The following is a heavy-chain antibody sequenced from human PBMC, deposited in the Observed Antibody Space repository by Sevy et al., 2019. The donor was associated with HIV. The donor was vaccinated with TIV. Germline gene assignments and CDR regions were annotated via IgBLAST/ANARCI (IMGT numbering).Heavy chain of an antibody. CDR3: GKVSIFGVGGFYDY. V-gene: IGHV3-23*01. CDR1: GFSFSTYA. D-gene: IGHD3-3*01. Sequence: GGSLRLSCAASGFSFSTYAMTWVRQAPGKGLEWVSGISGSGTSTYYTDSVKGRFTMSRDNSKNTVYLQMNNLRAEDTAVDYCGKVSIFGVGGFYDYWGQGTLVTVSS. J-gene: IGHJ4*02. CDR2: ISGSGTST.